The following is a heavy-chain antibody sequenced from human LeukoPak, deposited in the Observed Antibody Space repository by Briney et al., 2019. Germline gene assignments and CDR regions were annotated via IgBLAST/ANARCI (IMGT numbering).Heavy chain of an antibody. V-gene: IGHV4-59*01. J-gene: IGHJ4*02. CDR2: IYYSGST. Sequence: SETLSLTCTVSGGSISSYYWSWVRQPPGQGLEWIGYIYYSGSTNYNPSLKSRVTISVDTSKNQFSLKLSSVTAADTAVYYCARDLRWLQSRGDYFDYWGQGTLVTVSS. D-gene: IGHD5-12*01. CDR3: ARDLRWLQSRGDYFDY. CDR1: GGSISSYY.